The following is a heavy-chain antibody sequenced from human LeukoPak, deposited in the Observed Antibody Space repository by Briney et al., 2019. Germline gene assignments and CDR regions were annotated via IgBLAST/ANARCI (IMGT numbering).Heavy chain of an antibody. CDR3: ARVLLVYSRSSL. CDR2: IYSGGRT. CDR1: GITVSSNY. Sequence: GGSLRLSCAASGITVSSNYMSWVRQAPGKGLEWVSVIYSGGRTYYADSVKGGFTISRDNSKNTLYLQMNSLRADDTAVYYCARVLLVYSRSSLWGQGTLVTVSS. V-gene: IGHV3-66*02. J-gene: IGHJ4*02. D-gene: IGHD6-6*01.